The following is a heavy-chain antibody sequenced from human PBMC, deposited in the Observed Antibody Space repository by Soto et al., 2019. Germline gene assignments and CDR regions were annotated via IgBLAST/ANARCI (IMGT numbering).Heavy chain of an antibody. CDR3: ASGLAYCGSDCYSGGMDV. Sequence: QVQLQESGPGLVKPSQTLSLTCTVSGGSISSGDYYWSWIRQPPGKGLEWIGYIYYSGSTYYNPSLKSRVTLSVDTSKNQFSLKLSSVTAADTAVYYCASGLAYCGSDCYSGGMDVWGQGTTVTVSS. D-gene: IGHD2-21*02. V-gene: IGHV4-30-4*01. CDR1: GGSISSGDYY. J-gene: IGHJ6*02. CDR2: IYYSGST.